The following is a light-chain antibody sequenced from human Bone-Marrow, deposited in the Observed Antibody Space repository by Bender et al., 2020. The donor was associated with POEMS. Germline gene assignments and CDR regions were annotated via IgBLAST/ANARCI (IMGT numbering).Light chain of an antibody. CDR1: TTVVDGYDP. CDR2: AGS. V-gene: IGLV2-11*01. J-gene: IGLJ2*01. CDR3: SSYSRSSTLVL. Sequence: QSALTQPRSVSGSPGQSVTISCTGATTVVDGYDPVSWYQHHPGKAPILMIYAGSKRPSGVPDRFSGSKSDNTASLTISGLQAEDEADYFCSSYSRSSTLVLFGGGTKLTVL.